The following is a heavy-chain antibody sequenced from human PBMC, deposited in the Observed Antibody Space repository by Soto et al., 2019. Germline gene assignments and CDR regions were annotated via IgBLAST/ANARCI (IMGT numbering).Heavy chain of an antibody. Sequence: TSETLSLTCTVSGGSISSGDYYWSWIRQPPGKGLEWIGYIYYSGSTYYNPSLKSRVTISVDTSKNQFSLKLSSVTAADTAVYYCARDTTPGNYYYGMDVWGQGTTVTVSS. V-gene: IGHV4-30-4*01. CDR2: IYYSGST. CDR3: ARDTTPGNYYYGMDV. J-gene: IGHJ6*02. D-gene: IGHD1-26*01. CDR1: GGSISSGDYY.